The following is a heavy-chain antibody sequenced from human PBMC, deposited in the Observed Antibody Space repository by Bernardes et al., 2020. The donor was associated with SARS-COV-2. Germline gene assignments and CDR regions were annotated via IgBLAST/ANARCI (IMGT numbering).Heavy chain of an antibody. CDR1: GFIFDRHA. Sequence: GGSLRLSCAASGFIFDRHAMHWVRQVPGKGLEWVSSISWNSDSIGHADSVKGRFTTSRDNAKNSLYLQMNSLRTEDTALYFCAKGRVLYDCSTGYYAAWGPGTLVTVSS. CDR3: AKGRVLYDCSTGYYAA. J-gene: IGHJ5*02. CDR2: ISWNSDSI. D-gene: IGHD3-3*01. V-gene: IGHV3-9*01.